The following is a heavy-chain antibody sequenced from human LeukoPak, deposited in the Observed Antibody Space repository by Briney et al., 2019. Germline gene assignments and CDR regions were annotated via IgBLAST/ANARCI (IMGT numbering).Heavy chain of an antibody. V-gene: IGHV1-69*13. Sequence: SVKVSCKASGGTFSSYAISWVRQAPGQGLEWMGGIIPIFGTTNYAQKSQGRVTITADESTSTAYMELSSLRSEDTAVYYCARDLQVGSGDYWGQGTLVTVSS. J-gene: IGHJ4*02. CDR3: ARDLQVGSGDY. CDR2: IIPIFGTT. D-gene: IGHD1-26*01. CDR1: GGTFSSYA.